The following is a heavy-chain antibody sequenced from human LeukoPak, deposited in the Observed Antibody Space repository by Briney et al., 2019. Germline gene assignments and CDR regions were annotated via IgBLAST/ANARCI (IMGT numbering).Heavy chain of an antibody. D-gene: IGHD1-14*01. J-gene: IGHJ5*02. CDR3: ARALSYKAWFDP. CDR1: GFTFSSYS. V-gene: IGHV3-21*01. CDR2: ISSSSYI. Sequence: GGSLRLSCAASGFTFSSYSMNWVRQAPGKGLEWVSSISSSSYIYYADSVKGRFTISRDNAKNSLYLQMNSLRAEDTAVYYCARALSYKAWFDPWGQGTLVTVSS.